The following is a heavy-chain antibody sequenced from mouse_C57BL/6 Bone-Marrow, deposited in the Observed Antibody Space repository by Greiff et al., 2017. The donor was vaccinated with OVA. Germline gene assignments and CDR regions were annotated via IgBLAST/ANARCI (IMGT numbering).Heavy chain of an antibody. J-gene: IGHJ1*03. CDR1: GYTFTSYG. D-gene: IGHD2-1*01. CDR2: IYPRSGNT. V-gene: IGHV1-81*01. Sequence: QVQLQQSGAELARPGASVKLSCKASGYTFTSYGISWVKQRTGQGLEWIGEIYPRSGNTYYNEKFKGKATLTADKSSSTAYMELRSLTSEDSAVYFCARSIYYGNYVWYFDVWGTGTTVTVSS. CDR3: ARSIYYGNYVWYFDV.